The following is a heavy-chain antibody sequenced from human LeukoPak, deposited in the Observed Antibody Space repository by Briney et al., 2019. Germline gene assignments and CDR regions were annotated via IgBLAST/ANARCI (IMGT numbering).Heavy chain of an antibody. CDR3: ARGGRGAVMVVAATPPFAY. D-gene: IGHD2-15*01. V-gene: IGHV1-2*02. Sequence: ASVKVSCKASGYTFTDYYIHWARQAPGQGLEWMGWINPNSGDTNYAQKFQGSVTMTRDTSTSTAYMEMTRLRSDDTAVYYCARGGRGAVMVVAATPPFAYWGQGTLVTVSS. J-gene: IGHJ4*02. CDR2: INPNSGDT. CDR1: GYTFTDYY.